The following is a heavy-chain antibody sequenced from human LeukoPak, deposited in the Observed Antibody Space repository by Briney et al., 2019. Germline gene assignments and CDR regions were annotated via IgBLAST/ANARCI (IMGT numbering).Heavy chain of an antibody. CDR1: GGSFSGYY. D-gene: IGHD4-23*01. Sequence: SETLSLTCAVYGGSFSGYYWSWIRQPPGKGLEWIGEINHSGSTNYNPSLKSRVTISVDTSKNQFSLKLSPVTAADTAVYYCARGDYGANSDWGQGTLVTVSS. J-gene: IGHJ4*02. CDR2: INHSGST. V-gene: IGHV4-34*01. CDR3: ARGDYGANSD.